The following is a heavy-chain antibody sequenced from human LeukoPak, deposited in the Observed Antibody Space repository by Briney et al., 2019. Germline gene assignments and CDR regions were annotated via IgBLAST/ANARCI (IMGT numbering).Heavy chain of an antibody. Sequence: PGGSLRLSCAASGFTFSSYWMSWVRQAPGKGLEWVANIKQDGSEKYYVDSVKGRFTISRDNAKNSLYLQMNSLRAEDTAVYYCARDAYSSSWYSANWFDPWGQGTLVTVSS. D-gene: IGHD6-13*01. V-gene: IGHV3-7*01. CDR1: GFTFSSYW. J-gene: IGHJ5*02. CDR2: IKQDGSEK. CDR3: ARDAYSSSWYSANWFDP.